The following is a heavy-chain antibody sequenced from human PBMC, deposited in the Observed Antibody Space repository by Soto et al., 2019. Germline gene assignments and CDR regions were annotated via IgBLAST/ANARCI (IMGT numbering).Heavy chain of an antibody. Sequence: RGESLKISCKGSGYSFTSYWIGWVRQMPGKGLEWMGIIYPGDSDTRYSPSFQGQVTISADKSISTAYLQWSSLKASDTAMYYCARRGLIPLTGYYMDVWGKGTTVTVSS. CDR2: IYPGDSDT. CDR1: GYSFTSYW. CDR3: ARRGLIPLTGYYMDV. D-gene: IGHD1-20*01. J-gene: IGHJ6*03. V-gene: IGHV5-51*01.